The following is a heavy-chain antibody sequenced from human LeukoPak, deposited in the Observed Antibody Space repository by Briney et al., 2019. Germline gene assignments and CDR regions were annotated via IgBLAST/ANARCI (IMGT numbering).Heavy chain of an antibody. Sequence: GGSLRLSCAASGFTFSSYAMSWARQAPGKGLEWVSAISGSGGSTYYADSVKGRFTISRDNSKNTLYLQMNSLRAEDTAVYYCAKAGIPGWKPIDYWGQGTLVTVSS. CDR2: ISGSGGST. CDR1: GFTFSSYA. V-gene: IGHV3-23*01. CDR3: AKAGIPGWKPIDY. D-gene: IGHD6-19*01. J-gene: IGHJ4*02.